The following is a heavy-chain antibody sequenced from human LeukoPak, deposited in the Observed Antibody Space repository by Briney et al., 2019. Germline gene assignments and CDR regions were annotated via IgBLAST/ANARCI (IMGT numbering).Heavy chain of an antibody. V-gene: IGHV1-18*01. J-gene: IGHJ3*02. Sequence: ASVKVSCKASGYTFTSYGISWVRQAPGQGLEWMGWISAYNGNTNYAQKLQGRVTMTTDTSTSTAYMELRSLRSDDTAVYYCAIDILTGYYTEHDAFDIWGQGTMVTVSS. D-gene: IGHD3-9*01. CDR2: ISAYNGNT. CDR1: GYTFTSYG. CDR3: AIDILTGYYTEHDAFDI.